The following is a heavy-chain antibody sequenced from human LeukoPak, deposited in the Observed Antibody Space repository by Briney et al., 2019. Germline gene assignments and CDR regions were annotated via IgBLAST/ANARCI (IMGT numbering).Heavy chain of an antibody. Sequence: GGSLRLSCAASGFTFSSYAMSWVRQAPGKGLEWVSTINANSGTRSYAASVKGRFTTSRDNAKNTLYLQMNSLRAEDTAVYYCARDRGGSGPTTTDYWGQGTLVTVSS. CDR2: INANSGTR. CDR3: ARDRGGSGPTTTDY. CDR1: GFTFSSYA. J-gene: IGHJ4*02. V-gene: IGHV3-23*01. D-gene: IGHD6-25*01.